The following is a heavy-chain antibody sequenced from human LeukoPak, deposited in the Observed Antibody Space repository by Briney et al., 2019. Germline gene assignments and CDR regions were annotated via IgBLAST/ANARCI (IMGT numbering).Heavy chain of an antibody. CDR1: GGSISSYY. Sequence: PSETLSLTCTVSGGSISSYYWSWIRQPPGKGLEWIGYIYCSGSTNYNPSLKSRVTISVDTSKNQFSLKLSSVTAADTAVYYCARGPYYYGSGSYYYWGQGTLVTVSS. CDR3: ARGPYYYGSGSYYY. J-gene: IGHJ4*02. V-gene: IGHV4-59*01. D-gene: IGHD3-10*01. CDR2: IYCSGST.